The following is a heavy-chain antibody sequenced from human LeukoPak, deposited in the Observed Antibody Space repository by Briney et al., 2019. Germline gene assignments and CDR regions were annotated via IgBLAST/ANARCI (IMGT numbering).Heavy chain of an antibody. D-gene: IGHD6-19*01. J-gene: IGHJ1*01. Sequence: GGSLRLSCAASGITFSSYGMHWVRQAPGKGLEWVAVIWYDGSNKYYTHSVKGRFTISRDNANNFLYLQMNSLRAEDTALYYCARAYKGRSLAGKKEFFQHWGQGTLVTVSS. CDR2: IWYDGSNK. CDR3: ARAYKGRSLAGKKEFFQH. CDR1: GITFSSYG. V-gene: IGHV3-33*01.